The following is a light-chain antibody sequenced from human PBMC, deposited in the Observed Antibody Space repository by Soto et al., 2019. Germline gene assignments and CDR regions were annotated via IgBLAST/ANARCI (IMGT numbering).Light chain of an antibody. CDR1: SRDVSGYNY. CDR2: EVT. V-gene: IGLV2-14*01. J-gene: IGLJ1*01. Sequence: QSALTQPASVSGSPGQSITISCTGTSRDVSGYNYVSWYQHHPGDVPKLMIFEVTKRPSGVSNRFSGSKSGNTASLTISGLQAEDEADYFCNSYTTSSTYVFGSGTKLTVL. CDR3: NSYTTSSTYV.